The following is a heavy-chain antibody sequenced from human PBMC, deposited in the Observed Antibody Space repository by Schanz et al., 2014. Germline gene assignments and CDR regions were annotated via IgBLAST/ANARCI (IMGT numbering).Heavy chain of an antibody. CDR2: IGYDGSEK. CDR3: ARDGDFDY. J-gene: IGHJ4*02. V-gene: IGHV3-33*01. CDR1: GLNFDYYG. Sequence: QVQLVESGGGVVQPGRSLRLSCATSGLNFDYYGMNWVRQAPGKGLEWVANIGYDGSEKYYVDSVKGRFTISRDNSKDTLYLQMSGLTPEDTTVDYCARDGDFDYWGQGILVTVSS.